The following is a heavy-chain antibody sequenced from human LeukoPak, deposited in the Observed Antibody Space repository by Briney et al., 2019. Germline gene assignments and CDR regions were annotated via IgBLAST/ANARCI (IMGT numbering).Heavy chain of an antibody. D-gene: IGHD6-6*01. CDR1: GGSNSGPS. J-gene: IGHJ3*02. CDR2: IYYSGIT. CDR3: GRARHMAFAI. Sequence: PSETLSLTCTVSGGSNSGPSRRWIRQPPGKGLEWIGNIYYSGITYYNPSLKGRVTLSVDTAKNQFSLNLASVTTADMAVYYCGRARHMAFAIWARGTMLTVSS. V-gene: IGHV4-59*11.